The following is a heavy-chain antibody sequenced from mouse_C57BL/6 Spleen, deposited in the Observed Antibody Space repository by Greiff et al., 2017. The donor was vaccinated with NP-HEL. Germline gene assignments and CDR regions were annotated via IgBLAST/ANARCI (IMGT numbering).Heavy chain of an antibody. V-gene: IGHV2-2*01. Sequence: QVQLKESGPGLVQPSQSLSITCTVSGFSLTSYGVHWVRQSPGKGLEWLGVIWSGGSTDYNAAFISRLSISKDNSKSQVFFKMNSLQADDTAIYYCARNYYEYEAGFAYWGQGTLVTVSA. J-gene: IGHJ3*01. CDR3: ARNYYEYEAGFAY. CDR1: GFSLTSYG. CDR2: IWSGGST. D-gene: IGHD2-4*01.